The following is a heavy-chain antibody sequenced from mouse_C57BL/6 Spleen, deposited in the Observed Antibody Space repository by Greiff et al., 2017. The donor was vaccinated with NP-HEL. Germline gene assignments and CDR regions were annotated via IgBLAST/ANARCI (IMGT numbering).Heavy chain of an antibody. CDR3: TTNGYYEGFAY. V-gene: IGHV14-4*01. J-gene: IGHJ3*01. Sequence: LVESGAELVRPGASVKLSCTASGFNIKDDYMHWVKQRPEQGLEWIGWIDPENGDTEYASKFQGKATITADTSSNTAYLQLSSLTSEDTAVYYCTTNGYYEGFAYWGQGTLVTVSA. CDR1: GFNIKDDY. CDR2: IDPENGDT. D-gene: IGHD2-3*01.